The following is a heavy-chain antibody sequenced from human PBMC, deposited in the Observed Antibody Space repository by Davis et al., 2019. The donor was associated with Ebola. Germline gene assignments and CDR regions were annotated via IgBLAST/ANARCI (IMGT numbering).Heavy chain of an antibody. J-gene: IGHJ3*02. CDR3: AKDSDYDSSVEHAFDI. Sequence: SLKISCAASGFTFSSYAMSWVRQAPGKGLEWVSGISWNSGSIGYADSVKGRFTISRDNAKNSLYLQMNSLRAEDTALYYCAKDSDYDSSVEHAFDIWGQGTMVTVSS. V-gene: IGHV3-9*01. CDR1: GFTFSSYA. D-gene: IGHD3-22*01. CDR2: ISWNSGSI.